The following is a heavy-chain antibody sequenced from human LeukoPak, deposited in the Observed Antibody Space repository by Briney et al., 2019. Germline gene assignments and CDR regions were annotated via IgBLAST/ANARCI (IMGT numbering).Heavy chain of an antibody. Sequence: SETLSLTCTVSGGSIGSYYWSWIRQPAGKGLEWIGRIYTSGSTNYNPSLKSRVTMSVDTSKNQFSLKLSSVTAADTAVYYCARVFGSTSSDWFDPWGQGTLVTVSS. D-gene: IGHD2-2*01. CDR1: GGSIGSYY. CDR2: IYTSGST. V-gene: IGHV4-4*07. CDR3: ARVFGSTSSDWFDP. J-gene: IGHJ5*02.